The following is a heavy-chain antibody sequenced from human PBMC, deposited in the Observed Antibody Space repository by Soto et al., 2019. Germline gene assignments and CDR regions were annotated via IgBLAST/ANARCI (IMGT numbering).Heavy chain of an antibody. J-gene: IGHJ4*02. D-gene: IGHD3-10*01. Sequence: PSETLSLTCTVSGGSISSYYWSWIRQPPGKGLEWIGYIYYSGSTNYNPSLKSRFTIAVDTSKNRFSLKLNSMTAADTAVYYCARHNYGSGSTYFDYWGQGTLVTVSS. CDR2: IYYSGST. CDR3: ARHNYGSGSTYFDY. V-gene: IGHV4-59*08. CDR1: GGSISSYY.